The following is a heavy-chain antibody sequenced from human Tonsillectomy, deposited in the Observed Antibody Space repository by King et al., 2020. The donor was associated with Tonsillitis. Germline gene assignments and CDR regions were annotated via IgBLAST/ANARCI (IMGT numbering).Heavy chain of an antibody. CDR3: ARDDIVVVPAAIGGYYYYGMDV. D-gene: IGHD2-2*02. CDR2: IIPIFGTR. Sequence: QLVQSGGEVKKPGSSVKVSCKASGGTFSTFAISWVRQAPGQGLEWLGGIIPIFGTRNYAQKFKGRGTITADESTSTAYMELSSLRSEDTAVYYWARDDIVVVPAAIGGYYYYGMDVWGQGTTVTVSS. V-gene: IGHV1-69*01. CDR1: GGTFSTFA. J-gene: IGHJ6*02.